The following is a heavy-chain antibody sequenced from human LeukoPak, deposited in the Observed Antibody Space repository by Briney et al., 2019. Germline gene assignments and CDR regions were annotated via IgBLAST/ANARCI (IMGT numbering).Heavy chain of an antibody. D-gene: IGHD6-13*01. CDR1: GFTFSSYW. Sequence: GGSLRLSCAASGFTFSSYWMHWVRQAPGKGLVWVSRINSDGSSTSYADSVKGRFTISRDNAKNTLYLQMNSLRAEDTAVYYCARDLSVSYSSGWFNWFDPWGQGILVTVSS. CDR3: ARDLSVSYSSGWFNWFDP. CDR2: INSDGSST. J-gene: IGHJ5*02. V-gene: IGHV3-74*01.